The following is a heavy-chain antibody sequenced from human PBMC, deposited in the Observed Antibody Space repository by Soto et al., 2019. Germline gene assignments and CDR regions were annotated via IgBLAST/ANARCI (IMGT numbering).Heavy chain of an antibody. V-gene: IGHV1-69*02. J-gene: IGHJ3*01. Sequence: QVQLVQSGADVKKPGSSVKVSCKASGGTFSSYTISWVRQAPGQGLEWMGRIIPILGVANYAHKFQGRVTITADKSTSTAYMELSSLRSEDTPVYYCAINYYDTAPYWGQGTMVTVSS. CDR1: GGTFSSYT. CDR3: AINYYDTAPY. D-gene: IGHD3-22*01. CDR2: IIPILGVA.